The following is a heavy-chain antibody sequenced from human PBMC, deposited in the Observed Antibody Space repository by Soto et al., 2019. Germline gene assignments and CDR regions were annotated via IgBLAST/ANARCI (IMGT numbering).Heavy chain of an antibody. CDR3: AREKAWLVRSWYYYYGMDV. CDR2: INPNSGGT. CDR1: RYTFTGYY. V-gene: IGHV1-2*04. D-gene: IGHD6-19*01. J-gene: IGHJ6*02. Sequence: ASVKVSCKASRYTFTGYYMHWVRQAPGQGLEWMGWINPNSGGTNYAQKFQGWVTMTRDTSISTAYMELSRLRSDDTAVYYCAREKAWLVRSWYYYYGMDVWGQGTTVTVSS.